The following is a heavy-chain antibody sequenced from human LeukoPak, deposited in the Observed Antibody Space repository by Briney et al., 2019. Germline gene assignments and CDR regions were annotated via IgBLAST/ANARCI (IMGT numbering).Heavy chain of an antibody. CDR1: GFTFSSYG. J-gene: IGHJ4*02. Sequence: PGGSLRLSCAASGFTFSSYGMHWVRQAPGKGLEWVAVISYDGSNKYYADSVKGRFTISRDNSKNTLYLQMNSLRAEDTAVYYCAKGQSYYSDYWGQGTLVTVSS. CDR2: ISYDGSNK. V-gene: IGHV3-30*18. CDR3: AKGQSYYSDY. D-gene: IGHD3-10*01.